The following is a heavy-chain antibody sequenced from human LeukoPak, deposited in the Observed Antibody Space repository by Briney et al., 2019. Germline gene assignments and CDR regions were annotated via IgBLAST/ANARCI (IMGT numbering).Heavy chain of an antibody. CDR2: IRYDGNDK. D-gene: IGHD4-17*01. Sequence: GGSLRLSCAASGYTFSGLGIHWVRQAPGKGLEWVTFIRYDGNDKYYADSVKGRFTISRDNSKNTQYLQMNSLRADDTAVYYCANDSLPGGDQSYWGQGTLVTVSS. CDR3: ANDSLPGGDQSY. V-gene: IGHV3-30*02. J-gene: IGHJ4*02. CDR1: GYTFSGLG.